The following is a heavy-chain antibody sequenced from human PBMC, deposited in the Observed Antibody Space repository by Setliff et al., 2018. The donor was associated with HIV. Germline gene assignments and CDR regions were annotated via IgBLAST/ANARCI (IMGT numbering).Heavy chain of an antibody. D-gene: IGHD3-10*01. J-gene: IGHJ5*02. CDR1: AGSISGYY. V-gene: IGHV4-34*01. CDR2: INHSGST. CDR3: ARGGTVTMVRGRNWFDP. Sequence: SETLSLTCAVYAGSISGYYWSWIRQSPGKGLEWIGEINHSGSTNYNPSLKSRVTISVDTSKNQFSLKLSSVTAADTAVYYCARGGTVTMVRGRNWFDPWGQGTLVTVPS.